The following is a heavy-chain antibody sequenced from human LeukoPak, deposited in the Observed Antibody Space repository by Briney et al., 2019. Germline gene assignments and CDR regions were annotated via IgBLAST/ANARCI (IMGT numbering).Heavy chain of an antibody. J-gene: IGHJ4*02. CDR2: IYYSGST. CDR1: GGSVSSGSYY. D-gene: IGHD5-18*01. V-gene: IGHV4-61*01. CDR3: ARVRPVDTAMVPYFDY. Sequence: SETLYLTCTVSGGSVSSGSYYWSWIRQPPGKGLEWIGYIYYSGSTNYNPSLKSRVTISVDTSKNQFSLKLSSVTAADTAVYYCARVRPVDTAMVPYFDYWGQGTLVTVSS.